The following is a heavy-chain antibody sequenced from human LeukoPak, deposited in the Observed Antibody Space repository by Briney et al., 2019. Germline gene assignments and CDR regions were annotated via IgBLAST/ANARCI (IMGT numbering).Heavy chain of an antibody. J-gene: IGHJ3*02. CDR1: GFTFSSYS. D-gene: IGHD3-10*01. V-gene: IGHV3-21*04. Sequence: GGSLRLSCAASGFTFSSYSMNWVRQAPGKGLEWVSSISSSSSYIYYADSVKGRFTISRDNAKNSLYLQMNSLRAEDTAVYYCARDLVRGVTNDAFDIWGQGTMVTVSS. CDR3: ARDLVRGVTNDAFDI. CDR2: ISSSSSYI.